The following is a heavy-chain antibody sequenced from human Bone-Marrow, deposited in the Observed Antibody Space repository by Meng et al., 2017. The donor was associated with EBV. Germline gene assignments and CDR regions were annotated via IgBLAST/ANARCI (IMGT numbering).Heavy chain of an antibody. CDR1: GGSISSSGYY. J-gene: IGHJ2*01. CDR2: IHYSGTT. D-gene: IGHD3-10*01. V-gene: IGHV4-39*01. Sequence: QLPPQGSGPGLVKPSEPLSLTCTVPGGSISSSGYYWGWIRQPPGKGLEWIGSIHYSGTTYYTPSLKSRVTISVDTSKNQFSLKLTSVTAADTAVYYCARRGESWYFDLWGRGTLVTVSS. CDR3: ARRGESWYFDL.